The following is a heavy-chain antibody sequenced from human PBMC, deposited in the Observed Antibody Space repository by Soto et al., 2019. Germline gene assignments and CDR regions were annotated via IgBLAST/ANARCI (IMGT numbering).Heavy chain of an antibody. Sequence: LSLTCTVSGGSIGSYYWSWIRQPPGKGLEWIGYIYYSGSTNYNPSLKSRVTISVDTSKNQFSLKLSSVTAADTAVYYCARSDGRYWGQGTLVTVSS. CDR2: IYYSGST. V-gene: IGHV4-59*01. CDR3: ARSDGRY. CDR1: GGSIGSYY. J-gene: IGHJ4*02.